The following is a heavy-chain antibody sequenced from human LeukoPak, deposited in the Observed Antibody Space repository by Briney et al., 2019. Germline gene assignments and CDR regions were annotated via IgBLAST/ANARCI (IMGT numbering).Heavy chain of an antibody. J-gene: IGHJ4*02. CDR3: VTQRGGYPFDY. V-gene: IGHV3-74*01. Sequence: GGSLRLSCAASGFTFSSYWMHWVRQAPGKGPVWVSRINSDGSSTSYADSVKGRFTISRDNAKNTVYLQMNSLRAEDTAVYYCVTQRGGYPFDYWGQGTLVSVSS. CDR1: GFTFSSYW. CDR2: INSDGSST. D-gene: IGHD2-15*01.